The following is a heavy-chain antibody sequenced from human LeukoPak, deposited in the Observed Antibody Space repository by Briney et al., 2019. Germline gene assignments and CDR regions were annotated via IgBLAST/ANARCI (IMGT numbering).Heavy chain of an antibody. D-gene: IGHD3-22*01. CDR1: GGSISSSNW. CDR3: AGRIGSGYYELGY. V-gene: IGHV4-4*02. CDR2: IYHSGST. Sequence: SETLSLTCAVSGGSISSSNWWSWVRQPPGKGLEWIGEIYHSGSTNYNPSLKSRVTISVDKSKNQFSLKLSSVTAADTAVYYCAGRIGSGYYELGYWGQGTLVTVSS. J-gene: IGHJ4*02.